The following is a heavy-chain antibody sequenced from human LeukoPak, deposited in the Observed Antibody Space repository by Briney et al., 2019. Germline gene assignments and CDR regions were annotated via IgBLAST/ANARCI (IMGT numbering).Heavy chain of an antibody. CDR2: MIPNFGTA. J-gene: IGHJ4*02. V-gene: IGHV1-69*06. Sequence: SVKVSCKASGGTFSSYAISWVRQAPGQGLEWMGGMIPNFGTANYAQKFQGRVTITADKSTSTAYMELSSLRSEDTGVYYCARGLAVAGSPLGYWGQGTLVTVS. CDR3: ARGLAVAGSPLGY. D-gene: IGHD6-19*01. CDR1: GGTFSSYA.